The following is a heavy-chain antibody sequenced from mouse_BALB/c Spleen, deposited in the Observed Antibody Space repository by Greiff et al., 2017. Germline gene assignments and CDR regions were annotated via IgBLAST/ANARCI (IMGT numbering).Heavy chain of an antibody. CDR2: ISSGGSYT. J-gene: IGHJ4*01. Sequence: EVQVVESGGGLVKPGGSLKLSCAASGFTFSSYAMSWVRQTPEKRLEWVATISSGGSYTYYPDSVKGRFTISRDNAKNTLYLQMSSLRSEDTAMYYCARVGLYEYDGYAMDYWGQGTSVTVSS. CDR3: ARVGLYEYDGYAMDY. V-gene: IGHV5-9-3*01. D-gene: IGHD2-4*01. CDR1: GFTFSSYA.